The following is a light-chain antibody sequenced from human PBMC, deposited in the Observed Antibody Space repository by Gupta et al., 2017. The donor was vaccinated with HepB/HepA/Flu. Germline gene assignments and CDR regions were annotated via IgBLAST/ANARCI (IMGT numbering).Light chain of an antibody. CDR1: QSVSTS. CDR3: QQRGNWPGT. Sequence: EIVLTQSPATLSLSPGERATLSCRASQSVSTSLAWSQQKPGQAPRLLIYDASNRATGIPARFSGSGSGTDFTLTISSLEPEDLAVYYCQQRGNWPGTFGQGTRLEIK. J-gene: IGKJ5*01. CDR2: DAS. V-gene: IGKV3-11*01.